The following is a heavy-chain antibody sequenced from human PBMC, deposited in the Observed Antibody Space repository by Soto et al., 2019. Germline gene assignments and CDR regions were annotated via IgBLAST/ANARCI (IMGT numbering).Heavy chain of an antibody. CDR2: INPSGGST. CDR1: GYTFTSYY. J-gene: IGHJ3*02. CDR3: ASASPRPGSYWRSRNDALDI. V-gene: IGHV1-46*01. Sequence: ASVKVSCTASGYTFTSYYMHWVRQAPGQGLEWMGIINPSGGSTSYAQKFQGRVTMTRGTSTGPVYMELSSLRSEDTAVYYCASASPRPGSYWRSRNDALDIWGQGTMVTVSS. D-gene: IGHD3-10*01.